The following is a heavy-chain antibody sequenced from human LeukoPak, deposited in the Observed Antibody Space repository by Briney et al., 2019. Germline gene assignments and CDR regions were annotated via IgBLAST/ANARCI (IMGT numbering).Heavy chain of an antibody. CDR2: MNPNSGNT. CDR3: ARRTFRSHSTVGY. Sequence: ASVKVSCKASGYTFTSYYMHWVRQAPGQGLEWMGWMNPNSGNTGYAQKFQGRVTMTRNTSISTAYMELSSLRSEDTAVYYCARRTFRSHSTVGYWGQGTLVTVSS. J-gene: IGHJ4*02. V-gene: IGHV1-8*02. CDR1: GYTFTSYY. D-gene: IGHD1-1*01.